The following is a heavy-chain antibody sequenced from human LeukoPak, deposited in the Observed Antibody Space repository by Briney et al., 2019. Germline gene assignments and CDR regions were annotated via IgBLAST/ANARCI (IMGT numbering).Heavy chain of an antibody. D-gene: IGHD3-3*01. V-gene: IGHV3-23*01. J-gene: IGHJ3*02. CDR2: ISGSGGST. CDR1: GFTFSSYA. CDR3: AKDGRITIFLGGGAFDI. Sequence: GGSLRLSCAAFGFTFSSYAMSWVRQAPGKGLEWVSAISGSGGSTYYADSVKGRFTISRDNSKNTLYLQMNSLRAEDTAVYYCAKDGRITIFLGGGAFDIWGQGTMVTVSS.